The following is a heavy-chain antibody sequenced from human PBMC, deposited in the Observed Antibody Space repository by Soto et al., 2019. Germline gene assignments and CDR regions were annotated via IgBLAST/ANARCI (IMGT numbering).Heavy chain of an antibody. CDR3: ARDLGGWPDY. D-gene: IGHD2-15*01. Sequence: QVQLVQSGAEVKKPGASVKVSCKASGYTFTSYAMHWVRQAPGQRLEWMGWINAGNGNTKYSQKFXGXVXIXXDTSASTAYMELSSLRSEDTAVYYCARDLGGWPDYWGQGTLVTVSS. J-gene: IGHJ4*02. CDR2: INAGNGNT. CDR1: GYTFTSYA. V-gene: IGHV1-3*01.